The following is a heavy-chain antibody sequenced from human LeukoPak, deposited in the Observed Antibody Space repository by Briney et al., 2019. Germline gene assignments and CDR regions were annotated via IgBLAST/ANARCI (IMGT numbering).Heavy chain of an antibody. CDR2: TSSSSSYI. V-gene: IGHV3-21*01. CDR1: GFTFSSYS. Sequence: GGSLRLSCAASGFTFSSYSMNWVRQAPGKGLEWVSSTSSSSSYIYYADSVKGRFTISRDNAKNSLYLQMNSLRAEDTAVYYCARGQGRYFDWLSNYYYYMDVWGKGTTVTVSS. J-gene: IGHJ6*03. D-gene: IGHD3-9*01. CDR3: ARGQGRYFDWLSNYYYYMDV.